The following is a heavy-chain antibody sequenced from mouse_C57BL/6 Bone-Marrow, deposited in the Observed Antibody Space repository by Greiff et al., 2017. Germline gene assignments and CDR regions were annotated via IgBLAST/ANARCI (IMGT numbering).Heavy chain of an antibody. CDR2: IWRGGST. V-gene: IGHV2-5*01. CDR1: GYSLTSYG. CDR3: SKGTRFAY. J-gene: IGHJ3*01. Sequence: VQLQQSGPGLVQPSQSLSITCTVSGYSLTSYGVHWVRQSPGQGLEWMGGIWRGGSTDNNDAYMSRMSTTTANTTCQVVFILNSLQADDTSIYYCSKGTRFAYWGQGTLVTVSS.